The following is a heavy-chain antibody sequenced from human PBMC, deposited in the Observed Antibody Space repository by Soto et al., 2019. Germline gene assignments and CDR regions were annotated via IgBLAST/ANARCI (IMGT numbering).Heavy chain of an antibody. Sequence: VQLVESGGGLVQPGRSLRLSCAASAFTFDQYAMHWVRQAPGKGLEWVSCISWNSDNIYYADSVNGRFTISRDSAKNPLDVQMASLSPEDTASYYCGEGNITYCFSGVDDWGQGTRVTVSA. V-gene: IGHV3-9*01. CDR2: ISWNSDNI. CDR1: AFTFDQYA. CDR3: GEGNITYCFSGVDD. J-gene: IGHJ4*02. D-gene: IGHD2-21*02.